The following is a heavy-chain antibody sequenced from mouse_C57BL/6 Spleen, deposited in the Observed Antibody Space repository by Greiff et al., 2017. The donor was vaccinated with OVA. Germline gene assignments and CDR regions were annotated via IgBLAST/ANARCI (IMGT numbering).Heavy chain of an antibody. V-gene: IGHV1-69*01. CDR2: IDPSDSYT. D-gene: IGHD1-1*01. CDR3: ARNYGSSYDAMDY. Sequence: QVQLQQPGAELVMPGASVKLSCKASGYTFTSYWMHWVKQRPGQGLAWIGEIDPSDSYTNYNQKFKGKSTLTVDKSSSTAYMQLSSLTSEDSAVYYCARNYGSSYDAMDYWGQGTSVTVSS. J-gene: IGHJ4*01. CDR1: GYTFTSYW.